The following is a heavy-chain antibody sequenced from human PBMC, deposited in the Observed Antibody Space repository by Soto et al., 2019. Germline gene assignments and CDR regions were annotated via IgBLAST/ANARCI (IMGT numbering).Heavy chain of an antibody. V-gene: IGHV1-18*01. CDR1: GYTFTSYG. CDR2: ISAYNGNT. Sequence: QVQLVQSGAEVKKPGASVKVSCKASGYTFTSYGSTWVRQAPGQGRERMGGISAYNGNTNYAQKIQGRVTRNTDTSMSTAYLELRSLRSDDTAVYYCACRGYELLWVGDFSYYGMDVWGQGTTVTVSS. J-gene: IGHJ6*02. CDR3: ACRGYELLWVGDFSYYGMDV. D-gene: IGHD3-10*01.